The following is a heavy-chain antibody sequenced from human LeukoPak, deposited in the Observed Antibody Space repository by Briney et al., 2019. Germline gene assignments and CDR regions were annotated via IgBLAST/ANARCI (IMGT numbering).Heavy chain of an antibody. D-gene: IGHD1-1*01. CDR2: IYGSGST. J-gene: IGHJ5*02. Sequence: SETLSLTCTVSGGSISSYYWSWVRQPPGKGLEWIGHIYGSGSTNYNPSLKSRVTLSVDTSKNQFSLKLSSVTAADTAVYYCAREGTSGTHLNWFDPWGQGTLVTVSS. CDR1: GGSISSYY. V-gene: IGHV4-59*01. CDR3: AREGTSGTHLNWFDP.